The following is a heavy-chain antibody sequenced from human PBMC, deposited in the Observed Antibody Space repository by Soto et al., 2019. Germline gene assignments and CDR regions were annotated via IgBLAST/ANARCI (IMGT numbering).Heavy chain of an antibody. Sequence: GSLRLSCAASGFTFSSYAMSWVRQAPGKGLEWVSVISGSGGSTYYADSAKGRFTISRDNSKNTVFLQMNSLRAEDTAVYYCAKADNIVLVPAAITPHPLDYWGQGALVTVSS. J-gene: IGHJ4*02. V-gene: IGHV3-23*01. CDR2: ISGSGGST. D-gene: IGHD2-2*01. CDR1: GFTFSSYA. CDR3: AKADNIVLVPAAITPHPLDY.